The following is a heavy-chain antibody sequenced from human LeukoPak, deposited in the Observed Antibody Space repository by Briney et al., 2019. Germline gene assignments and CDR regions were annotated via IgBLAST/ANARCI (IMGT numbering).Heavy chain of an antibody. J-gene: IGHJ3*02. Sequence: ASVKVSCKASGYIFSNYGISWVRQAPGQGLEWMGWISAYNGNTNYAQKLQGRVTMTTDTSTSTAYMELRSLRSDDTAVYYCARLSEWEGAFDIWGQGTVVTVSS. CDR3: ARLSEWEGAFDI. CDR2: ISAYNGNT. CDR1: GYIFSNYG. V-gene: IGHV1-18*01. D-gene: IGHD1-26*01.